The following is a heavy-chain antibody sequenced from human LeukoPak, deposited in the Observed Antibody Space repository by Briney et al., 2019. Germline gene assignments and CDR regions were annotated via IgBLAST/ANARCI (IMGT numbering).Heavy chain of an antibody. Sequence: PSETLSLTCTVSGGSIRSGNYYWSWIRQPAGMGLEWIGRIYISGGTDYNPSLKSRLTISIDTSKNQFYLRLSSVTAADTAVYYCARVRRNSGNKYFDSWGQGTRVTVSS. D-gene: IGHD5-12*01. J-gene: IGHJ4*02. CDR3: ARVRRNSGNKYFDS. CDR1: GGSIRSGNYY. CDR2: IYISGGT. V-gene: IGHV4-61*02.